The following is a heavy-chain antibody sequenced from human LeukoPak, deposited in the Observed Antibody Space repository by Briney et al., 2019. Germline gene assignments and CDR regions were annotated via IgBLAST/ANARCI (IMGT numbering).Heavy chain of an antibody. CDR2: IYTSGST. J-gene: IGHJ5*02. Sequence: SETLSLTCTVSGGSISSYYWSWIRQPAGKGLEWIGRIYTSGSTNYNPSLKSRVTISVDTSKNQFSLKLSSVTAADTAVYYCARGDWFGTPFDPWGQGTLVTVSS. D-gene: IGHD3/OR15-3a*01. V-gene: IGHV4-4*07. CDR1: GGSISSYY. CDR3: ARGDWFGTPFDP.